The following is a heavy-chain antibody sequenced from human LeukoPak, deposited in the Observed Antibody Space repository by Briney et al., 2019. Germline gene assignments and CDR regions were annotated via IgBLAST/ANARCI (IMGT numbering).Heavy chain of an antibody. J-gene: IGHJ4*02. CDR3: AKIADSSDY. Sequence: QPGGSLRLSCAASGFTFSSYGMHWVRQAPGKGLEWVAVISYDGSNKYYADSVKGRFTISRDNSKNTLYPQMNSLRAEDTAVYYCAKIADSSDYWGQGTLVTVSS. CDR2: ISYDGSNK. V-gene: IGHV3-30*18. D-gene: IGHD6-6*01. CDR1: GFTFSSYG.